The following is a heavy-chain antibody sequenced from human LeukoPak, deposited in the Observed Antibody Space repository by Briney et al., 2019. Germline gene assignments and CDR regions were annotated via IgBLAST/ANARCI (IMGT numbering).Heavy chain of an antibody. CDR3: ARHPITNFGVVNWFHP. CDR2: INHSGST. V-gene: IGHV4-34*01. D-gene: IGHD3-3*01. CDR1: VGSFSGYY. Sequence: SETLSLTCAVYVGSFSGYYWSWIRQPPGKGLEWIGEINHSGSTNYNPSLKSRVTISVDTSKKQFSLKLSSVTTADTAVYYCARHPITNFGVVNWFHPWAQGTLVTVSS. J-gene: IGHJ5*02.